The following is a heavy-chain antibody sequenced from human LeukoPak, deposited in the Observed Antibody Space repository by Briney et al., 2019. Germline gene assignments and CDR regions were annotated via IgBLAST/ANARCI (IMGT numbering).Heavy chain of an antibody. CDR2: IIPLFDTA. J-gene: IGHJ4*02. D-gene: IGHD1-26*01. V-gene: IGHV1-69*06. Sequence: SVKVSCKASGGSFSISALSWVRQAPGQGLEWMGGIIPLFDTANYAQKFQGRVTITADKSTSTAYMELSSLRSEDMAVYYCARASKWELLWYFDYWGQGTLVTVSS. CDR3: ARASKWELLWYFDY. CDR1: GGSFSISA.